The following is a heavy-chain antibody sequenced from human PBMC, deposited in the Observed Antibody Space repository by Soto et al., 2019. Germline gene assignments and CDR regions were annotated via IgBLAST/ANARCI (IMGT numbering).Heavy chain of an antibody. V-gene: IGHV1-69*13. CDR2: IIPIFGTA. Sequence: SVKVSCKASGGTFSSYAISWVRQAPGQGLEWMGGIIPIFGTANYAQKFQGRVTITADESTSTAYMELSSLRSEDTAVYYCARGLDMVRGANLYYYGTDVWGQGTTVTVSS. CDR1: GGTFSSYA. J-gene: IGHJ6*02. D-gene: IGHD3-10*01. CDR3: ARGLDMVRGANLYYYGTDV.